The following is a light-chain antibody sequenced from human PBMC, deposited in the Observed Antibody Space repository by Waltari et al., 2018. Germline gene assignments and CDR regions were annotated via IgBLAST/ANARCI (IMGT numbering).Light chain of an antibody. J-gene: IGLJ3*02. Sequence: QSALTQPASVSGSPGQSITISCTGTSSDIGGYNYVSWYQHHPGKAPKLIIYEVSNRPAGVSKRFSGSESCNTAALTISGLQAEDEADYYCSSYTSNSRVFGAGTKLTVL. CDR1: SSDIGGYNY. CDR2: EVS. V-gene: IGLV2-14*01. CDR3: SSYTSNSRV.